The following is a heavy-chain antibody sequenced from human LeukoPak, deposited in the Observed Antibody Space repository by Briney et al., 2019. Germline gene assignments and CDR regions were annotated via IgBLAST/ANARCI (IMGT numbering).Heavy chain of an antibody. V-gene: IGHV4-61*02. D-gene: IGHD3/OR15-3a*01. CDR2: IYTSGST. J-gene: IGHJ6*03. Sequence: SETLSLTCTVSGGSISSGSYYWSWIRRPAGKGLEWIGRIYTSGSTNYNPSLKSRVTISVDTSKNQFSLKLSSVTAADTAVYYCARDGRNYYYMDVWGKGTTVTVSS. CDR3: ARDGRNYYYMDV. CDR1: GGSISSGSYY.